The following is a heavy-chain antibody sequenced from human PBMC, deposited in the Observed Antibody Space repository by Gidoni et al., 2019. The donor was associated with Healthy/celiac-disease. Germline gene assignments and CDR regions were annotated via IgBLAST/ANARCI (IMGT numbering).Heavy chain of an antibody. CDR2: IYPGDSDT. V-gene: IGHV5-51*01. CDR3: ARAVYDYGDRGRFDP. J-gene: IGHJ5*02. CDR1: GYRFTSYW. D-gene: IGHD4-17*01. Sequence: EVQLVQSGAEVKKPGESLTISCKGSGYRFTSYWIGWVRQMPGKGLEWMGIIYPGDSDTRYSPSFQGQVTISADKSISTAYLQWSSLKASDTAMYYCARAVYDYGDRGRFDPWGQGTLVTVSS.